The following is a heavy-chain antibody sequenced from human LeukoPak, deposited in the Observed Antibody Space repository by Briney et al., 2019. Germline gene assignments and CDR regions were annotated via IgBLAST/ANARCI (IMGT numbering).Heavy chain of an antibody. Sequence: GGSLRLSCTASGFTFGDYAISWVRQAPGKGLEWVGFIRSKAYGGTTEYAASVKGRFTISRDDSKSIAYLQMNSLKTEDTAVYYCTSYYYDSSGYYQGTFDYWGQGTLVTVSS. CDR2: IRSKAYGGTT. D-gene: IGHD3-22*01. CDR3: TSYYYDSSGYYQGTFDY. CDR1: GFTFGDYA. V-gene: IGHV3-49*04. J-gene: IGHJ4*02.